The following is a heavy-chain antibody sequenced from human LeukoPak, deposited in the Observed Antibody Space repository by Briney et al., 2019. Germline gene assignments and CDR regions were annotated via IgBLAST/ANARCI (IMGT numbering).Heavy chain of an antibody. V-gene: IGHV3-23*01. CDR2: ISGSGGST. Sequence: GGPLRLSCAASGFTFSSYAMSWVRPAPGKGLDWVSAISGSGGSTYYADSVKGRFTISRDNSKNTLYLQMNSLRAEDTAVYYCAKDSNIVVVTAPILFDYWGQGTLVTVSS. CDR1: GFTFSSYA. J-gene: IGHJ4*02. CDR3: AKDSNIVVVTAPILFDY. D-gene: IGHD2-21*02.